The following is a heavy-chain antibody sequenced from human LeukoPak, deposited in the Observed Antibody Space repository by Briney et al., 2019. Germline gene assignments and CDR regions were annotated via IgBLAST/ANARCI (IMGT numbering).Heavy chain of an antibody. CDR3: ASPSSGQSFDI. D-gene: IGHD6-19*01. CDR2: IYTGGNT. J-gene: IGHJ3*02. Sequence: GGSLRLSCAASGFTVSSSYMSWVRQAPGKGLEWVSIIYTGGNTDYADSVKGRFTISRDNSKNTLYLQMNSLRAEDTAVYYCASPSSGQSFDIWGQGTMVTVSS. V-gene: IGHV3-53*01. CDR1: GFTVSSSY.